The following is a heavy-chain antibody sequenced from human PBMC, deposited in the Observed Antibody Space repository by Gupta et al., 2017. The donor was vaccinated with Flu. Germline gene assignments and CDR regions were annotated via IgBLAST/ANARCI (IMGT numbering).Heavy chain of an antibody. CDR2: INPSGGST. CDR1: GYTFTSYY. CDR3: AREACSGGSCYPRFDP. Sequence: QVQLVQSGAEVKKPGASVKVSCKASGYTFTSYYMHWVRQAPGQGLEWMGIINPSGGSTSYAQKFQGRVTMTRDTSTSTVYMELSSLRSEDTAVYYCAREACSGGSCYPRFDPWGQGTLVTVSS. D-gene: IGHD2-15*01. J-gene: IGHJ5*02. V-gene: IGHV1-46*01.